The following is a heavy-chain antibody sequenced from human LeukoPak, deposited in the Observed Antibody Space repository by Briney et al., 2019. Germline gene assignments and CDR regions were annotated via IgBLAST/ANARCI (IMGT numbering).Heavy chain of an antibody. CDR1: GGSFSSSY. V-gene: IGHV4-4*07. Sequence: SETLSLTCTVSGGSFSSSYWSWIRQPAGKGLEWIGRIYTSGSTNFNPSLKSRVTISIDKSKNQISLKLNSVTAADTAVYYCARGYSGNYLRFDHWGQGTLVTVSS. D-gene: IGHD1-26*01. CDR2: IYTSGST. CDR3: ARGYSGNYLRFDH. J-gene: IGHJ5*02.